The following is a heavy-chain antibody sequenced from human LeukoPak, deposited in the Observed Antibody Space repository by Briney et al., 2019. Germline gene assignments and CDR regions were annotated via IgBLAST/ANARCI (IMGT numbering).Heavy chain of an antibody. CDR2: ISYDGSNK. V-gene: IGHV3-30*18. J-gene: IGHJ4*02. D-gene: IGHD1-26*01. CDR1: GFTFSTYG. CDR3: AKASNGGSYYGVIIDY. Sequence: PGRSLRLSCAASGFTFSTYGMHWVRQAPGKGLEWVAVISYDGSNKYYTDSVKDRFTISRDNSKNTLYLQMNSLRAEDTAVYYCAKASNGGSYYGVIIDYWGQGTLVTVSS.